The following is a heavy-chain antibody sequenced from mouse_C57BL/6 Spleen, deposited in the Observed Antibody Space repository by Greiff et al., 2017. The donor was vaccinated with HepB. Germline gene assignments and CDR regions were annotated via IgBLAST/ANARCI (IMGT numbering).Heavy chain of an antibody. CDR2: IDPSDSET. CDR3: AKGRNGFAY. CDR1: GYTFTSYW. V-gene: IGHV1-52*01. Sequence: QVQLQQSGAELVRPGSSVKLSCKASGYTFTSYWMHWVKQRPIQGLEWIGNIDPSDSETHYNQKFKDKATLTVDESSSTAYMQLSSLTSEDSAVYYCAKGRNGFAYWGQGTLVTVSA. J-gene: IGHJ3*01.